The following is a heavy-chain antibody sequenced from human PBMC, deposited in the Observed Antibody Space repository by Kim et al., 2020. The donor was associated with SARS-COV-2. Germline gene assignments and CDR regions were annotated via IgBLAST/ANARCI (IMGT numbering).Heavy chain of an antibody. J-gene: IGHJ4*02. V-gene: IGHV3-23*01. Sequence: GGSLRLSCAASGFTFSNSAMSWLRQAPGKGLEWVSAISDKTYYADFVEGRFTISRDNSKNMLYLQVSSLRADDTAVYYCAKELPGDSGGISGFEFWGQGTLVAVSS. CDR1: GFTFSNSA. CDR3: AKELPGDSGGISGFEF. D-gene: IGHD4-17*01. CDR2: ISDKT.